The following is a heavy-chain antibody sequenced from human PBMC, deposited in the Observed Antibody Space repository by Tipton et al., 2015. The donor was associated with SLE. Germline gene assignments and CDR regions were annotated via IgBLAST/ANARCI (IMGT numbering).Heavy chain of an antibody. CDR1: GGSFSGYY. Sequence: TLSLTCAVYGGSFSGYYWRWIRQPPGKGLEWIGEINHSGSTNYNPSLKSRVTISVDTSKNQFSLKLSSVTAADTAVYYCARGLGVVVAVAFDIWGQGTMVTVSS. V-gene: IGHV4-34*01. CDR2: INHSGST. CDR3: ARGLGVVVAVAFDI. D-gene: IGHD2-15*01. J-gene: IGHJ3*02.